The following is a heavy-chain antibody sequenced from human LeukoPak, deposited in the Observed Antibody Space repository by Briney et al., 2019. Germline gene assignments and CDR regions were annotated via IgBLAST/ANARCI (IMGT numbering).Heavy chain of an antibody. J-gene: IGHJ4*02. D-gene: IGHD3-3*01. Sequence: ASVRVSCKPSGSIFTDYHLHWVRQAPGQGFEWMGWLNPKSGGTNYARTFQGRVTMTSDTSIRTAYMELSRLTGDDTAVYYCARVGQWPLDLPIFGYWGQGTRITVSS. V-gene: IGHV1-2*02. CDR3: ARVGQWPLDLPIFGY. CDR1: GSIFTDYH. CDR2: LNPKSGGT.